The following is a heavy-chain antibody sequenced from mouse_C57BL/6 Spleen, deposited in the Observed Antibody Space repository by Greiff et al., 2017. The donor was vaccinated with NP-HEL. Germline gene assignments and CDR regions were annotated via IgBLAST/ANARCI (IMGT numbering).Heavy chain of an antibody. CDR2: IYPGDGDT. J-gene: IGHJ4*01. Sequence: VQLQQSGAELVKPGASVKISCKASGYAFSSYWMNWVKQRPGKGLEWIGQIYPGDGDTNYNGKFKGKATLTADKSSSTAYMQLSSLTSEDSAVYFCARSGYAPIAMDYWGQGTSVTVSS. V-gene: IGHV1-80*01. D-gene: IGHD2-10*02. CDR3: ARSGYAPIAMDY. CDR1: GYAFSSYW.